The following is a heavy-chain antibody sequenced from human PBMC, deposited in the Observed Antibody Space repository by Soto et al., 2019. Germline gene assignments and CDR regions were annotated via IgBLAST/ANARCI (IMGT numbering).Heavy chain of an antibody. V-gene: IGHV3-30*18. Sequence: QVQLVESGGGVVQPGRSLRLSCAASGFTFSSYGMHWVRLAPGKGLEWVAVISYDGTNKYYADSVKGRFTISRDNSKNTLYLQMNSLSAEDTAVYYCANSNQLGWVLYYWGQGTLVTVSS. CDR3: ANSNQLGWVLYY. J-gene: IGHJ4*02. D-gene: IGHD6-6*01. CDR1: GFTFSSYG. CDR2: ISYDGTNK.